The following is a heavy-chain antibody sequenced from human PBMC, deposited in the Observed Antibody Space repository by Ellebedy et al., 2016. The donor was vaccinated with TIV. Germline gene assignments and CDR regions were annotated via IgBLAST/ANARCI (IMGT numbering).Heavy chain of an antibody. J-gene: IGHJ4*02. CDR1: GFTFSTYS. D-gene: IGHD3-10*01. Sequence: GESLKISCAASGFTFSTYSMNWVRQAPGKGLEWVSYISSSRNYVHYADSVKGRFTIPRDNTKSSVYLQMNSLRVEDTAVYYCARDGLRSYTFDYWGQGTLVTVSS. CDR2: ISSSRNYV. V-gene: IGHV3-21*01. CDR3: ARDGLRSYTFDY.